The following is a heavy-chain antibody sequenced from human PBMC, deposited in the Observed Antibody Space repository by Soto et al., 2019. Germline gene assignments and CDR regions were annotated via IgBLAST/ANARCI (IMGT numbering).Heavy chain of an antibody. CDR3: ARGRLYGSGRRNWFDP. D-gene: IGHD3-10*01. CDR2: INHSGST. CDR1: GGSFSGYY. J-gene: IGHJ5*02. V-gene: IGHV4-34*01. Sequence: QVQLQQWGAGLLKPSETLSLTCAVYGGSFSGYYWSWIRQPPGKGLEWIGEINHSGSTNYNPSLKSRVTISVDTSKNQFPLKLSSVTAADTAVYYCARGRLYGSGRRNWFDPWGQGTLVTVSS.